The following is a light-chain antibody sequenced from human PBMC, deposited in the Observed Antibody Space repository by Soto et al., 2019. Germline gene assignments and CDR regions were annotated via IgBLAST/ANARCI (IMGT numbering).Light chain of an antibody. CDR1: LTISDNY. J-gene: IGKJ1*01. V-gene: IGKV3-20*01. CDR2: GAY. Sequence: EIVLTHSPGTLSLSPGERATLSCRASLTISDNYLAWYQQKAGQAPRLVIFGAYSRATGIQDRFSGSGSGTDFTLTIRRLEPEDFAVYYCKQYGSSPGTFGQGTKVDIK. CDR3: KQYGSSPGT.